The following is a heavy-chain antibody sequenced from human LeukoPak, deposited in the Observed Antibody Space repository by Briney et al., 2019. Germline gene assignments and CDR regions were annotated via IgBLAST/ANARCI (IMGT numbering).Heavy chain of an antibody. J-gene: IGHJ4*02. CDR2: IKQDGSEK. Sequence: GGSLRLSCAASGFTFSSYWMSWVRQAPGKGLEWVANIKQDGSEKDYVVSVKGRFTISRDNAKKSLYLQMNSLRAEDTAVYYCARDSRPNLIVGDYDFDYWGQGTLVTVSS. CDR3: ARDSRPNLIVGDYDFDY. CDR1: GFTFSSYW. V-gene: IGHV3-7*01. D-gene: IGHD1-26*01.